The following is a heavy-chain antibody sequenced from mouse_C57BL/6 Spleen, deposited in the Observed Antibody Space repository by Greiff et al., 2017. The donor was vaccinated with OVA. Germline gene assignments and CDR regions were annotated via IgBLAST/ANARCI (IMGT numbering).Heavy chain of an antibody. CDR2: ISSGGDYI. J-gene: IGHJ3*01. D-gene: IGHD2-3*01. CDR1: GFTFSSYA. CDR3: TREDGYFPWFAY. Sequence: DVMLVESGEGLVKPGGSLKLSCAASGFTFSSYAMSWVRQTPEKRLEWVAYISSGGDYIYYADTVKGRFTISRDNARNTLYLQMSSLKSEDTAMYYCTREDGYFPWFAYWGQGTLVTVSA. V-gene: IGHV5-9-1*02.